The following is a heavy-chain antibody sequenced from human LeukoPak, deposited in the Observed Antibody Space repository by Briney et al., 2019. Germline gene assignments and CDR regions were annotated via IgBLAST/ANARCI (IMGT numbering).Heavy chain of an antibody. J-gene: IGHJ5*02. CDR3: ARGVNIVVVPAATQYNWFDP. Sequence: SQTLSLTCAISGDSVSSNSAAWNWIRQSPSRGLEWLGRTYYRSKWYNDYAVSVISRITINPDTSKNQFSLQLNSVTPEDTAVYYCARGVNIVVVPAATQYNWFDPWGQGTLVTVSS. CDR1: GDSVSSNSAA. D-gene: IGHD2-2*01. CDR2: TYYRSKWYN. V-gene: IGHV6-1*01.